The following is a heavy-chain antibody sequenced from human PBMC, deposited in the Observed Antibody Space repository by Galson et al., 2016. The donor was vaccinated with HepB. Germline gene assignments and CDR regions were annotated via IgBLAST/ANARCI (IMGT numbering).Heavy chain of an antibody. D-gene: IGHD5-24*01. CDR3: ARVRDGYNSYFYYGMDV. CDR2: IIPLYGTA. J-gene: IGHJ6*02. V-gene: IGHV1-69*13. CDR1: GGTFNSYA. Sequence: SVKVSCKASGGTFNSYAISWVRQAPGQGLEWMGGIIPLYGTANYAQKFQGRVTIIADASTSTAYMELSSLRSEDTAMYYCARVRDGYNSYFYYGMDVWGQGTTVTVSS.